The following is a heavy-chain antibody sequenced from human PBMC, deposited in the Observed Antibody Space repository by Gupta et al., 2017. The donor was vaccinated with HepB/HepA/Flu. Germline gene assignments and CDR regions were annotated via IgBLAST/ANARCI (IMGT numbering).Heavy chain of an antibody. CDR1: GGSISSYY. V-gene: IGHV4-59*01. CDR3: ARTPRGDYDSSGYYYFGWFDP. Sequence: QVQLQESGPGLVKPSETLSLTCTVSGGSISSYYWSWIRQPPGKGLEWIGYIYYSGSTNYNPSLKSRVTISVDTSKNQFSLKLSSVTAADTAVYYCARTPRGDYDSSGYYYFGWFDPWGQGTLVTVSS. CDR2: IYYSGST. D-gene: IGHD3-22*01. J-gene: IGHJ5*02.